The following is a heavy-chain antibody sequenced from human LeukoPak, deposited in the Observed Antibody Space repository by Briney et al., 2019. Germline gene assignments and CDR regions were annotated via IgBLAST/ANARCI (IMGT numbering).Heavy chain of an antibody. D-gene: IGHD2-2*01. J-gene: IGHJ4*02. CDR2: IYYSGST. Sequence: PSETLSLTCTVSGGSISSYYWSWIRQPPGKGLEWIGYIYYSGSTNYNPSLKSRVTISVDTSKNQFSLKLSSVTAADTAVYYCARESQYCSSTSCYSYLDYWGQGTLVTVSS. CDR1: GGSISSYY. CDR3: ARESQYCSSTSCYSYLDY. V-gene: IGHV4-59*01.